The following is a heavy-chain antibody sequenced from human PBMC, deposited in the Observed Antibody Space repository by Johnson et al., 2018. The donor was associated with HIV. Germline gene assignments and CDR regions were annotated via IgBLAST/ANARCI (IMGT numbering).Heavy chain of an antibody. V-gene: IGHV3-30-3*01. J-gene: IGHJ3*02. CDR1: GFTFSSYA. CDR2: ISYDGSNK. Sequence: QVQLVESGGGVVQPGRSLRLSCAASGFTFSSYAMHWVRQAPGKGLEWVAVISYDGSNKYYADSVTGRFTISRDNSKNTLYLQMNSLKTDDTAMYYCTTASSPTLLDAFDIWGQGTMVTVSS. CDR3: TTASSPTLLDAFDI. D-gene: IGHD6-6*01.